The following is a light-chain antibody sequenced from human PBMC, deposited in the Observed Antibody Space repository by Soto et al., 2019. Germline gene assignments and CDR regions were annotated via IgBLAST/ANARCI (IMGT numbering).Light chain of an antibody. J-gene: IGKJ1*01. CDR1: QSVSSSY. Sequence: ILLTQAPGTLSLSPGERASLSWRASQSVSSSYLAWYQQKPGQAPSILIYGASNRATGIPDRFSGSWSGTDFTLTISRLEPEDFAVYYCQQYGSSGTFGQGTKVDIK. V-gene: IGKV3-20*01. CDR2: GAS. CDR3: QQYGSSGT.